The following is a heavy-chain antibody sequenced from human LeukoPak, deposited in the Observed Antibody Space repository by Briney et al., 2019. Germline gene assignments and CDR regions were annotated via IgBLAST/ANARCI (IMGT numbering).Heavy chain of an antibody. CDR2: ISYDGSNN. CDR1: GFTFSSYG. J-gene: IGHJ6*03. D-gene: IGHD2-15*01. V-gene: IGHV3-30*18. Sequence: GRSLRLSCAASGFTFSSYGMHWGSQEPRKELEWVAVISYDGSNNYYAHSLKGRFTISRDNSKNTLYLQMNTLNAEDTAVYYCAKNGDRGAYCSGGSCYPYYYYYMDVWGKGTTVTISS. CDR3: AKNGDRGAYCSGGSCYPYYYYYMDV.